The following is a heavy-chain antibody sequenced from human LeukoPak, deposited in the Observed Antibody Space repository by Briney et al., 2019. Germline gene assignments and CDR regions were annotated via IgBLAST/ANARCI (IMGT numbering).Heavy chain of an antibody. V-gene: IGHV4-39*01. CDR2: NYSGST. J-gene: IGHJ6*03. CDR3: ARHKDYYYSYMDV. Sequence: SETLSLTCSVSGDSISTSSYYWGWIRQPPGKGLEWIGTNYSGSTYYNPSLTSRVTTSVDTSKNQFSLKLSSVTAADTAVYYCARHKDYYYSYMDVWGKGTTVTISS. CDR1: GDSISTSSYY.